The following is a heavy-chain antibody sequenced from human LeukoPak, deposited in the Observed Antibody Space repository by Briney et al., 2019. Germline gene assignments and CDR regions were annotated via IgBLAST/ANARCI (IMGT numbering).Heavy chain of an antibody. CDR1: GGSISSGPYY. CDR3: ARVYGGVAAAGTCNY. CDR2: IYTSGST. J-gene: IGHJ4*02. V-gene: IGHV4-61*02. D-gene: IGHD6-13*01. Sequence: ASETLSLTCTVSGGSISSGPYYWSWIRQPAGKGLEWIGRIYTSGSTNYNPSLKSRVTILVDTSKNQFSLKLSSVTAADTAVYYCARVYGGVAAAGTCNYWGQGTLVTVSS.